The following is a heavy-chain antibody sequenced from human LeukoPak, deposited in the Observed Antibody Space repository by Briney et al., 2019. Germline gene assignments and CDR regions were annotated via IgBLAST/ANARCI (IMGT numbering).Heavy chain of an antibody. CDR2: ISSSGSTI. CDR3: ARDSSGWYYFDY. Sequence: PGGSLRLSCAASGFTFSDYYMSWIRQAPGKGLEWVSYISSSGSTIYNADYVKGRFTISRDNAKNSLFLQMNSLRAEDTAVYYCARDSSGWYYFDYWGQGTLVTVSS. V-gene: IGHV3-11*04. J-gene: IGHJ4*02. D-gene: IGHD6-19*01. CDR1: GFTFSDYY.